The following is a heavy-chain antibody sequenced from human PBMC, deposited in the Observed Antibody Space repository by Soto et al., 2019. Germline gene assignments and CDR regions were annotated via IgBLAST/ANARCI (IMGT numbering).Heavy chain of an antibody. CDR2: ISGSGDST. CDR3: AKVFYYYDSSGYYYFDY. CDR1: GFSFDDYA. J-gene: IGHJ4*02. D-gene: IGHD3-22*01. V-gene: IGHV3-23*01. Sequence: GGSLRLSCAASGFSFDDYAMTWVRQATGKGLEWVSAISGSGDSTYYADSVKGRFTISRDNSRNTLYLQMSSLRAEDTAVYYCAKVFYYYDSSGYYYFDYWGQGTLVTVSS.